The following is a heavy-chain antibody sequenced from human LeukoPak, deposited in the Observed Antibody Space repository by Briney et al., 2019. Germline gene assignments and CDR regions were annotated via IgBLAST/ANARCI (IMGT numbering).Heavy chain of an antibody. J-gene: IGHJ4*02. CDR1: GYTFTSYG. CDR2: ISAYSGNT. Sequence: ASVKVSCKASGYTFTSYGISWVRQAPGQGLEWMGWISAYSGNTNYAQKLQGRVTMTTDTSTSTAYMELRSLRSDDTAVYYCARGGGLLWFGEFRPEFDYWGQGTLVTVSS. D-gene: IGHD3-10*01. CDR3: ARGGGLLWFGEFRPEFDY. V-gene: IGHV1-18*01.